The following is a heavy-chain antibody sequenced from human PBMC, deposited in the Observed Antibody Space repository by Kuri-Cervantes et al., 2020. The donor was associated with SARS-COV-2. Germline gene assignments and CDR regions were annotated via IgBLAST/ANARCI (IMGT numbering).Heavy chain of an antibody. V-gene: IGHV3-23*01. Sequence: GESLKISCAASGFTFSSYAMSWVRQAPGEGLEWVSAISGSGGSTYYADSVKGRFTISRDNSKNTLYLQMNSLRAEDTAVYYCAKAGENYYYYYMDVWGKGTTVTVSS. CDR3: AKAGENYYYYYMDV. CDR1: GFTFSSYA. J-gene: IGHJ6*03. D-gene: IGHD3-16*01. CDR2: ISGSGGST.